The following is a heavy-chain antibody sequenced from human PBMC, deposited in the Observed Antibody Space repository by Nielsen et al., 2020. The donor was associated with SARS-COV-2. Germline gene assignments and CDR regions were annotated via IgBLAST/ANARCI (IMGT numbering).Heavy chain of an antibody. D-gene: IGHD2-15*01. CDR1: GFSLSTSGMC. Sequence: SGPTLVKPTQTLTLTCTFSGFSLSTSGMCVSWIHQPPGKALEWLARIDWDDDKYYSTSLKTRLTISKDTSKNQVVLTMTNMDPVDTATYYCARTSLSSGGSPRYDYWGQGTLVTVSS. J-gene: IGHJ4*02. CDR3: ARTSLSSGGSPRYDY. V-gene: IGHV2-70*11. CDR2: IDWDDDK.